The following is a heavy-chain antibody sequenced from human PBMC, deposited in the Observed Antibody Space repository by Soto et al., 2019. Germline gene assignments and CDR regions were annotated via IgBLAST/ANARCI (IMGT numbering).Heavy chain of an antibody. D-gene: IGHD1-26*01. J-gene: IGHJ4*02. CDR1: GFTFSNYC. V-gene: IGHV3-74*01. CDR3: VKDRSGSTTFDS. Sequence: EVQLVESGGGFVQPGGSLTLSCAASGFTFSNYCMHWVRQVPGKGLIWVSRMNSDGGKIHYADSVQGRFTISRDNTNNRLRPLLNRRKVDGSGVYYCVKDRSGSTTFDSWGQGTRVTVSS. CDR2: MNSDGGKI.